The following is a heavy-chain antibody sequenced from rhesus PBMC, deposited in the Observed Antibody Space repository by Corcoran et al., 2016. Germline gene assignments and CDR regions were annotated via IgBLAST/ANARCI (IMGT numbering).Heavy chain of an antibody. CDR2: FYGGSGST. D-gene: IGHD3-9*01. CDR1: GGSISDYYY. V-gene: IGHV4-143*01. CDR3: ARLLGSDV. J-gene: IGHJ5-1*01. Sequence: QVQLQESGPGLVKPSETLSLTCAVYGGSISDYYYWRWTRQPPGKGLEWMVQFYGGSGSTYYNPSLKSRVTVSKDTSKNQFSLKLSSVTAADTAVYYCARLLGSDVWGPGVLVTVSS.